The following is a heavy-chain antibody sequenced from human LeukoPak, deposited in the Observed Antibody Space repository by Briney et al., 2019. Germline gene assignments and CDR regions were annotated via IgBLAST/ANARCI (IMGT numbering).Heavy chain of an antibody. J-gene: IGHJ4*02. V-gene: IGHV4-38-2*02. CDR3: AKEASWAYYCGSDYFDS. D-gene: IGHD2-21*01. CDR2: IHQGGRT. Sequence: SETLSLTCSVSGYSIGSGSYWDWIRQSPGKGLEWIGSIHQGGRTDYNPSLNSRVTLSLDKSNNPFSLKLSSVTAADTAVYYCAKEASWAYYCGSDYFDSWGQGILVTVSS. CDR1: GYSIGSGSY.